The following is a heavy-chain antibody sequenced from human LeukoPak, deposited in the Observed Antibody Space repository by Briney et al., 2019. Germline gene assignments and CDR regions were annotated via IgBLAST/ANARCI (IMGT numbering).Heavy chain of an antibody. CDR3: ARDGFDY. CDR2: ISYDGSNK. V-gene: IGHV3-30*03. CDR1: GFTFSSYG. Sequence: GGSLRLSCAASGFTFSSYGMHWVRQAPGKGLEWVAVISYDGSNKYYADSVKGRFTISRDNSKNTLYLQMNSLRSDDTAVYYCARDGFDYWGQGTLVTVSS. J-gene: IGHJ4*02.